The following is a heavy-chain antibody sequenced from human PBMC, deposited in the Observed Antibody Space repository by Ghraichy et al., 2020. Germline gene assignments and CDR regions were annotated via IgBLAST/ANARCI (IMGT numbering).Heavy chain of an antibody. CDR3: ARLPLPRRAAVGDWYFEL. CDR2: ITGSSITI. V-gene: IGHV3-48*01. J-gene: IGHJ2*01. Sequence: GESLNISCEGSGFSFSDYSMIWVRLTPRKALEWVSYITGSSITIFYTDSVKGRFTISRDNAKNSLYLQMNSLRAEDTAVYYCARLPLPRRAAVGDWYFELWGRGTLVTVSS. CDR1: GFSFSDYS. D-gene: IGHD6-13*01.